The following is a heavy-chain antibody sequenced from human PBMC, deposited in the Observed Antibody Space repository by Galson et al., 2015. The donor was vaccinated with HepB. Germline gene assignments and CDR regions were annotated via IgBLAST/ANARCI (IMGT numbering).Heavy chain of an antibody. CDR2: ISYDGSNK. CDR1: GFTFSNYA. V-gene: IGHV3-30*19. D-gene: IGHD5-24*01. CDR3: ARDVFVEMATISHY. Sequence: SLRLSCAASGFTFSNYAMHWVRQAPGKGLEWVAVISYDGSNKYYADSVKGRFTISRDNSKNTLYLQMNSLRAEDTAVYYCARDVFVEMATISHYWGQGTLVTVSS. J-gene: IGHJ4*02.